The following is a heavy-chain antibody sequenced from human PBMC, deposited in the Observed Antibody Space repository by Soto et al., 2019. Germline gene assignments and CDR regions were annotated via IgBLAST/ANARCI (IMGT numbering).Heavy chain of an antibody. J-gene: IGHJ6*02. Sequence: GGSLRLTCAASGFTFSSYAMHWVRQAPGKGLEWVAVISYDGSNKYYADSVKGRFTISRDNSKNTLYLQMNSLRAEDTAVYYCARGPQHRSFHGYYYYGMDVWGQGTTVTVSS. V-gene: IGHV3-30-3*01. CDR2: ISYDGSNK. CDR3: ARGPQHRSFHGYYYYGMDV. D-gene: IGHD1-1*01. CDR1: GFTFSSYA.